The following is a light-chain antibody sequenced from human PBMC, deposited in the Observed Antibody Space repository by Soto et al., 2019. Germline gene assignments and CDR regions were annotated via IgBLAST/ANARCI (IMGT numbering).Light chain of an antibody. J-gene: IGKJ1*01. CDR2: AAS. CDR3: QQYNSYSQP. CDR1: QGISSY. Sequence: AIRMTQSPSSLSASTGDRVTITCRASQGISSYLAWYQQKPGKAPKLLIYAASTLQSGVPSRFSGSGSGTEFTLTISSLQPDDFATYYCQQYNSYSQPFGQGTKVDIK. V-gene: IGKV1-8*01.